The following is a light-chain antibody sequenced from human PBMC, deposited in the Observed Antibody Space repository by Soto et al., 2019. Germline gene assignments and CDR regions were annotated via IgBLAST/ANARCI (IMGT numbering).Light chain of an antibody. CDR1: QSVRSNY. Sequence: EIVLTQSPGTLSLPPGERATLSCRASQSVRSNYLAWYQQKPGQAPRLLIYGASSRATGIPDRFSGTGSGTDFTLTISRLEPEDFAVYYCQQYGGSPYTFGQGTKLEIK. CDR3: QQYGGSPYT. V-gene: IGKV3-20*01. J-gene: IGKJ2*01. CDR2: GAS.